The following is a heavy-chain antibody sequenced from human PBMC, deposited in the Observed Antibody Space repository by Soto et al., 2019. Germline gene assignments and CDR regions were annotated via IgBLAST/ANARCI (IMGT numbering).Heavy chain of an antibody. J-gene: IGHJ4*02. CDR3: ARLGPQKDYGGLGWYY. CDR1: GGSISSGDYY. D-gene: IGHD4-17*01. V-gene: IGHV4-61*08. CDR2: IYYSGST. Sequence: SETLSLTCTVSGGSISSGDYYWSWIRQPPGKGLEWIGYIYYSGSTNYNPSLKSRVTISVDTSKNQFSLKLSSVTAADTAVYYCARLGPQKDYGGLGWYYWGQGTLVTVSS.